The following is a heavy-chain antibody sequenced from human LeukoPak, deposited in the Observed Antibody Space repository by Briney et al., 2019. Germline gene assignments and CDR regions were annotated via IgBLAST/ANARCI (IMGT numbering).Heavy chain of an antibody. CDR2: IYHSGST. Sequence: SETLSLTCAVYGGSFSGYYWSWVRQPPGKGLEWIGEIYHSGSTNYNPSLKSRVTISVDKSKNQFSLKLSSVTAADTAVYYCAKTGGWHYFDYWGQGTLVTVSS. V-gene: IGHV4-34*01. CDR1: GGSFSGYY. J-gene: IGHJ4*02. CDR3: AKTGGWHYFDY. D-gene: IGHD1-14*01.